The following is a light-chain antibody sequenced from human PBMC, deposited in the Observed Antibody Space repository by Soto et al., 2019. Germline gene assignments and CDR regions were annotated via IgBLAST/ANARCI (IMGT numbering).Light chain of an antibody. Sequence: QSALTQPASVSGSPGQSITISCTGTSSDVGGYNYVSWYQQHPGKAPKLMIYDVSNRPSGVSNRFSGSKSGNTASLTISGLQAEDVADYYCSSYTSSSTLCVFGTGTKLTVL. J-gene: IGLJ1*01. CDR2: DVS. V-gene: IGLV2-14*01. CDR1: SSDVGGYNY. CDR3: SSYTSSSTLCV.